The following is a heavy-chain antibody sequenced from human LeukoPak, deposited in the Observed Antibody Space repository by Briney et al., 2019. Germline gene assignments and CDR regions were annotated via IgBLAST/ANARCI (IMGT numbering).Heavy chain of an antibody. CDR2: IIPIFGTA. J-gene: IGHJ4*02. CDR1: GGTFSSYA. CDR3: ARFPDTAMATGYFDY. D-gene: IGHD5-18*01. V-gene: IGHV1-69*05. Sequence: SVKVSCKASGGTFSSYAISWVRQAPGQGLEWMGGIIPIFGTANYAQKLQGRVTMTTDTSTSTAYMELRSLRSDDTAVYYCARFPDTAMATGYFDYWGQGTLVTVSS.